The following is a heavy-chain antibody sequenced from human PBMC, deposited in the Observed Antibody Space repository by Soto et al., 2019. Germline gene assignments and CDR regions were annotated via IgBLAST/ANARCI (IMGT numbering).Heavy chain of an antibody. J-gene: IGHJ6*03. V-gene: IGHV3-30*18. CDR2: ISYDGSNK. CDR3: AKDAGYCSSTSCYADINYYYYYMDV. CDR1: GFTFSSYG. D-gene: IGHD2-2*01. Sequence: QVQLVESGGGVVQPGRSLRLSCAASGFTFSSYGMHWVRQAPGKGLEWVAVISYDGSNKYYADSVKGRFTISRDNSKNTLDLQMNSLRAEDTTVYYCAKDAGYCSSTSCYADINYYYYYMDVWGKGTTVTVSS.